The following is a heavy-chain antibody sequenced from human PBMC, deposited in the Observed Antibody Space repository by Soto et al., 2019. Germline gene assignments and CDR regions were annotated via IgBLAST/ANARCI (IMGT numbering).Heavy chain of an antibody. J-gene: IGHJ6*02. Sequence: ASVKVSCKASGYTFTSYCISWVRQAPGQGLEWMGWISAYNGNTNYAQKLQGRVTMTTDTSTSTAYMELRSLRSDDTAVYYCARALQNMVRGVRYYYYGMDVWGQGTTVTVSS. CDR2: ISAYNGNT. D-gene: IGHD3-10*01. CDR1: GYTFTSYC. CDR3: ARALQNMVRGVRYYYYGMDV. V-gene: IGHV1-18*01.